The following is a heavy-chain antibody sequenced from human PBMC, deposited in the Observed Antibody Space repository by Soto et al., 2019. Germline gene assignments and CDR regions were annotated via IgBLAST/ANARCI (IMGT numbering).Heavy chain of an antibody. Sequence: PSETLSFTCTVSGASISGLSWSWIRKSAGKGLEWIGRIYATGTTDYNPSLKSRVMMSVDTSKKQFSLKLRSVIAADTAVYYSVRDGTKTLRDWFDPWGQGISVSVPS. CDR3: VRDGTKTLRDWFDP. CDR1: GASISGLS. J-gene: IGHJ5*02. D-gene: IGHD1-1*01. V-gene: IGHV4-4*07. CDR2: IYATGTT.